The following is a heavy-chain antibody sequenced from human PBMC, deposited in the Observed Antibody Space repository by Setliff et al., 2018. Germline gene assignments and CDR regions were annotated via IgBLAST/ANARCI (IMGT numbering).Heavy chain of an antibody. V-gene: IGHV1-18*01. D-gene: IGHD2-15*01. Sequence: GASVKVSCKSSAYIFNSYGISWVRQAPGQGLEWMGWISSYNDITNYAQRFQGRVTMTTDTSTSAAYMELRSLRSDDTAVYYCAISTLSICSGGTCPNAFDVWGQGTRVTVSS. CDR2: ISSYNDIT. CDR1: AYIFNSYG. J-gene: IGHJ3*01. CDR3: AISTLSICSGGTCPNAFDV.